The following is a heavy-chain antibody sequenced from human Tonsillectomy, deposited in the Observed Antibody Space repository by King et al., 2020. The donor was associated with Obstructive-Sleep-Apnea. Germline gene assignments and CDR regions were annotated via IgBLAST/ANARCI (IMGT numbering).Heavy chain of an antibody. CDR1: GFTFDDYA. D-gene: IGHD3-10*01. CDR3: AKSDRSLWFGELSY. Sequence: VQLVESGGVVVQPGGSLRLSCAASGFTFDDYAMHWVRQAPGKGLEWVSLISWDGGSTYYADSVKGRFTISRDNSKNSLYLQMNSLRAEDTALYYCAKSDRSLWFGELSYWGQGTLVTVSS. CDR2: ISWDGGST. J-gene: IGHJ4*02. V-gene: IGHV3-43D*03.